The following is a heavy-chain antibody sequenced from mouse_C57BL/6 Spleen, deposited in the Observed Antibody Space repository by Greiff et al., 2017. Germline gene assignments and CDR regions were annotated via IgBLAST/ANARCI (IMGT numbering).Heavy chain of an antibody. J-gene: IGHJ4*01. CDR2: IHPNSGST. Sequence: QVQLQQPGAELVKPGASVKLSCKASGYTFTSYWMHWVKQRPGQGLEWIGMIHPNSGSTNYNEKFKSKATLTVDKSSSTAYMQLSSLTSEDSAVYYCARVAYDYDGGYAMDYWGQGTSVTVSS. D-gene: IGHD2-4*01. V-gene: IGHV1-64*01. CDR3: ARVAYDYDGGYAMDY. CDR1: GYTFTSYW.